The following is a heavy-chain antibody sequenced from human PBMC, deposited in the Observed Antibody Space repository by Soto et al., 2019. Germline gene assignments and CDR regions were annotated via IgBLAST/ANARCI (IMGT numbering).Heavy chain of an antibody. Sequence: QVQLQESGPGLVKPSQTLSLTCTVSGGSISNGYYWSWIRQHPGKGLEWIGYIYYSGSTFYNPSLKSRVTISVATSKTQFWRKLISVTAAYTAVYYCASRRGGYRMEYYGMDVWGQGSTVTVSS. CDR3: ASRRGGYRMEYYGMDV. CDR1: GGSISNGYY. V-gene: IGHV4-31*03. CDR2: IYYSGST. D-gene: IGHD6-13*01. J-gene: IGHJ6*02.